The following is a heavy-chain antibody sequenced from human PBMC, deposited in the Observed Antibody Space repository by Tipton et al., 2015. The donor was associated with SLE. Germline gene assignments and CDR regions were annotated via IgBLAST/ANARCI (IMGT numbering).Heavy chain of an antibody. CDR3: ARGSDYYGYFEY. CDR1: GGSINIYY. V-gene: IGHV4-59*12. Sequence: TLSLTCTVSGGSINIYYWSWVRQSPGEGLEWIGYIFHSGSTNSNPPLKSRVAMSLDTSKNQFSLRLSSVSTADTAVYYCARGSDYYGYFEYWGQGVLVTVSS. CDR2: IFHSGST. D-gene: IGHD3-16*01. J-gene: IGHJ4*02.